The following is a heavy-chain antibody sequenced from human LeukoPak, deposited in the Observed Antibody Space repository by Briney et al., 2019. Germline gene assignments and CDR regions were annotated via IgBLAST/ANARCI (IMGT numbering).Heavy chain of an antibody. CDR1: GFTFSSYW. D-gene: IGHD1-7*01. Sequence: GGPLRLSCAASGFTFSSYWMHWVRQAPGKGLVWVSRINTDGSYTTYADSVKGRFTISRDNAKNTLYLQMNSLRAEDTAVYYCARDWNYGVVDYWGQGTLVTVSS. CDR2: INTDGSYT. CDR3: ARDWNYGVVDY. V-gene: IGHV3-74*01. J-gene: IGHJ4*02.